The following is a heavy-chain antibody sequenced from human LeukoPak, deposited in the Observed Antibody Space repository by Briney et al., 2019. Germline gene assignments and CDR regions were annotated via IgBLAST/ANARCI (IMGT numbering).Heavy chain of an antibody. CDR2: ISGSGGST. J-gene: IGHJ4*02. D-gene: IGHD3-22*01. Sequence: PGGSLRLSCAASGFTFSSYAMSWVRQAPGKGLEWVSGISGSGGSTYYADSVKGRFTISRDNSKNTLYLQMNSPRAEDTAVYYCAKNKGYDSSGYYSGGGFDYWGQGTLVTVSS. CDR1: GFTFSSYA. V-gene: IGHV3-23*01. CDR3: AKNKGYDSSGYYSGGGFDY.